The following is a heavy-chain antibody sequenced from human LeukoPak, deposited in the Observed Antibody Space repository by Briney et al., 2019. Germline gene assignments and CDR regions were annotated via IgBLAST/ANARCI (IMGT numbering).Heavy chain of an antibody. V-gene: IGHV1-2*04. Sequence: GASVKVSCKASGYTFTGYYMHWVRQAPGQGLEWMGWINPNSGGTNYAQKFQGWVTMTRDTSISTAYMELSRLRSDDTAVYYCARGEASLLWFGEYAFDIWGQGTMVTVSS. CDR3: ARGEASLLWFGEYAFDI. CDR2: INPNSGGT. D-gene: IGHD3-10*01. CDR1: GYTFTGYY. J-gene: IGHJ3*02.